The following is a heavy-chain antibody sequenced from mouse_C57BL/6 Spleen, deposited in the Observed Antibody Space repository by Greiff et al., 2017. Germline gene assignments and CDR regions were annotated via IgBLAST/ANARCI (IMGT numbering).Heavy chain of an antibody. Sequence: QVHVKQSGAELVKPGASVKMSCKASGYTFTTYPIEWMKQNHGKSLEWIGNFHPYNDDTKYNEKFKGKATLTVEKSSSTVYLELSRLTSDDSAVYYCARGYYGSSYGYFDVWGTGTTVTVSS. CDR3: ARGYYGSSYGYFDV. CDR2: FHPYNDDT. D-gene: IGHD1-1*01. J-gene: IGHJ1*03. V-gene: IGHV1-47*01. CDR1: GYTFTTYP.